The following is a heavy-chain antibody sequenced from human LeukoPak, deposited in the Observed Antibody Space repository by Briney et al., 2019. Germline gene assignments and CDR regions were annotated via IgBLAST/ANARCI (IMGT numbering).Heavy chain of an antibody. CDR2: VSSLGGNT. D-gene: IGHD3-3*01. CDR1: GFTFSSYA. J-gene: IGHJ3*02. Sequence: GGSLRLSCSASGFTFSSYAMHWVRQAPGKGLAYVSGVSSLGGNTHYADSVTGRFTISRDNSKNTLYLQMSSLRAEDTAVYYCVVELLDKGIWGQGTMVTVSS. V-gene: IGHV3-64D*06. CDR3: VVELLDKGI.